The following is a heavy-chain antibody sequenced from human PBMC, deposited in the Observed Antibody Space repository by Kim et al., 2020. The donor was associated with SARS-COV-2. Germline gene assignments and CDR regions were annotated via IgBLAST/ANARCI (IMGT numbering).Heavy chain of an antibody. V-gene: IGHV1-24*01. CDR3: ATSAAAGRLYWFDP. D-gene: IGHD6-13*01. Sequence: AQKFQGRDTMTEDTSTDTAYMELSSLRSEDTAVYYCATSAAAGRLYWFDPWGQGTLVTVSS. J-gene: IGHJ5*02.